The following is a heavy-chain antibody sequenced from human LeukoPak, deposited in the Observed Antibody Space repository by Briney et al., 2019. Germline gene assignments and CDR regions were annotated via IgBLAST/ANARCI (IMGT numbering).Heavy chain of an antibody. CDR2: IKSKTAGGTT. J-gene: IGHJ4*02. CDR3: TTDQSHRGYDPGYFDY. V-gene: IGHV3-15*01. CDR1: GFTFSNAW. Sequence: PGGSLRLSCAASGFTFSNAWMSWVRQAPGKGLEWVGRIKSKTAGGTTDYAAPVKGRFTISRDDSKNTLYLQMNSLKTEDTAVYYCTTDQSHRGYDPGYFDYWGQGILVTVSS. D-gene: IGHD5-12*01.